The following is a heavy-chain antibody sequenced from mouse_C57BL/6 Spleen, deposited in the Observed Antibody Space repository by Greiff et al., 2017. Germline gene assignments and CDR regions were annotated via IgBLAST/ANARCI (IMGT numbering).Heavy chain of an antibody. V-gene: IGHV1-15*01. CDR1: GYTFTDYE. CDR2: IDPETGGT. Sequence: QVQLKESGAELVRPGASVTLSCKASGYTFTDYEMHWVKQTPVHGLEWIGAIDPETGGTAYNQKFKGKAILTADTSSSTAYMDLRSLTSEDSAVYYCTSRVSSGSVAYWGQGTLVTVSA. J-gene: IGHJ3*01. D-gene: IGHD3-2*02. CDR3: TSRVSSGSVAY.